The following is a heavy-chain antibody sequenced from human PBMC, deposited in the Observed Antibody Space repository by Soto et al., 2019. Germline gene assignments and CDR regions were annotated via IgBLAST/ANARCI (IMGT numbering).Heavy chain of an antibody. J-gene: IGHJ3*02. V-gene: IGHV4-34*01. Sequence: SETLSLTFAIYGGSFSGYNRSWICQPPGKGPEWIGVFNHSGSTTYTPSLKSRVTISVDTYKNQFSLNLSSVTAADTAVYYCARENGYSAFDIWGQGTMVT. CDR1: GGSFSGYN. CDR2: FNHSGST. CDR3: ARENGYSAFDI. D-gene: IGHD3-22*01.